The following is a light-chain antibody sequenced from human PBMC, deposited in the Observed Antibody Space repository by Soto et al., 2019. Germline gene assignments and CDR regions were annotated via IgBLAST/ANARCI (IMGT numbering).Light chain of an antibody. Sequence: LTQPAPVSGSPGQSITISCTGTSSDVGSYNLVSWYQQHPGKAPELMIYEVSERPSGVSNRFSGSKSGNTASLTISGLQAEDEADYYCCSYAGSSPYVFGTGTKVTVL. CDR2: EVS. V-gene: IGLV2-23*02. J-gene: IGLJ1*01. CDR3: CSYAGSSPYV. CDR1: SSDVGSYNL.